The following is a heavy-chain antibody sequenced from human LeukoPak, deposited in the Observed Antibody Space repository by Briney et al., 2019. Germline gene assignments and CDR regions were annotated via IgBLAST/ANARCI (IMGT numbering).Heavy chain of an antibody. Sequence: GGSLRLSCAASGFTFSNYELNWVRQAPGKGLEWVSYISSSGRNIYYADSVNGRFTIARDNAKNSLYLQMNSLGAEDTAVYYCARDLVQLWSKDYWGQGTLVTVSS. D-gene: IGHD5-18*01. V-gene: IGHV3-48*03. CDR3: ARDLVQLWSKDY. CDR1: GFTFSNYE. CDR2: ISSSGRNI. J-gene: IGHJ4*02.